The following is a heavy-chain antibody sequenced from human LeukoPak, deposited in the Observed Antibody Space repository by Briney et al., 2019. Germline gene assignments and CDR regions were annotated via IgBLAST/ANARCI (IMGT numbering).Heavy chain of an antibody. CDR2: ISGSGSST. Sequence: GASLRLSCAASGFTFSSYGMSWVRQAPGKGLEWVSAISGSGSSTYYADSVKGRFTISRDNSKNTLYLQMNSLRVEDTAVYYCAKESLNLLGSFDYWGQGTLVTVSS. CDR1: GFTFSSYG. J-gene: IGHJ4*02. V-gene: IGHV3-23*01. CDR3: AKESLNLLGSFDY. D-gene: IGHD7-27*01.